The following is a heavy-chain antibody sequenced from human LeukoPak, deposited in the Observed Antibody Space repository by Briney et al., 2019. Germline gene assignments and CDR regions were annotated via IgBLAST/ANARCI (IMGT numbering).Heavy chain of an antibody. CDR2: IYYSGST. J-gene: IGHJ5*02. CDR3: ARGGDYYDSSGYHNWFDP. Sequence: RPSETLSLTCTVSGASVSGSAYYWGWIRQPPGKGLEWIGNIYYSGSTYYNESLESRVTISIDTSKNQFSLKLSSVTAADTAVYYCARGGDYYDSSGYHNWFDPWGQGTLVTVSS. CDR1: GASVSGSAYY. D-gene: IGHD3-22*01. V-gene: IGHV4-39*07.